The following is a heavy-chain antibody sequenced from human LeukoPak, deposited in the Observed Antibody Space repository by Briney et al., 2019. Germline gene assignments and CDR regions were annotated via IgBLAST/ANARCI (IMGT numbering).Heavy chain of an antibody. CDR3: TRPGGSGSYHHY. CDR2: IRSKANSYAT. CDR1: GFTFSGSA. D-gene: IGHD3-10*01. V-gene: IGHV3-73*01. Sequence: GGSLRLSCAASGFTFSGSAMHWVRQASGKGLEWVGRIRSKANSYATAYAASVKGRFTISRDDSKNTAYLQMNSLKTEGTAVYYCTRPGGSGSYHHYWGQGTLVTVSS. J-gene: IGHJ4*02.